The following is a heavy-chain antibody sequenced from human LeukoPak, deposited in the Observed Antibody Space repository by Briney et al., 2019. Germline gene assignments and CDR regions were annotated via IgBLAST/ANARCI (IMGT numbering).Heavy chain of an antibody. CDR2: ISGDGGDT. Sequence: QPGGSLRLSCAASGFTFDDYAMYWVRHAPGKGLEWVSLISGDGGDTYYADSVKGRFTISRDNSKNSLFLQMNSLRTEDTALYYCAKQKQWLVLDYWGQGTLVTVSS. D-gene: IGHD6-19*01. CDR3: AKQKQWLVLDY. CDR1: GFTFDDYA. J-gene: IGHJ4*02. V-gene: IGHV3-43*02.